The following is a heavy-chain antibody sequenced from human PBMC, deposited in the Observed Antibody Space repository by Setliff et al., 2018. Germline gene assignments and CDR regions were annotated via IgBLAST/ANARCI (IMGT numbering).Heavy chain of an antibody. CDR3: ARVPQEAFYYYDRGNNFDS. V-gene: IGHV1-2*02. CDR1: GFSFSTFG. J-gene: IGHJ4*02. Sequence: ASVKVSCKTSGFSFSTFGFSWVRQAPGQGLEWMGWINPNSGGTNPAQRFQGRVTMTRDTSITTDYMELSSLRSDDTAVYYCARVPQEAFYYYDRGNNFDSWGQGTLVTVAS. D-gene: IGHD3-22*01. CDR2: INPNSGGT.